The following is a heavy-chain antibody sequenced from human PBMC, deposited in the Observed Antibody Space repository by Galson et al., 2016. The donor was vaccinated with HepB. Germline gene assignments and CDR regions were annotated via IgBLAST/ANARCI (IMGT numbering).Heavy chain of an antibody. J-gene: IGHJ4*02. D-gene: IGHD2-2*01. CDR3: ARTTSGAGGNDY. CDR1: GGSISTNNW. CDR2: IYHSGHT. Sequence: SETLSLTCGVSGGSISTNNWWNWVRQPPGKGLEWIGEIYHSGHTNYHPSLKSRVTISVDKSKNQFSLKRSSVTAADTAVYFCARTTSGAGGNDYWGPGTLVTVSS. V-gene: IGHV4-4*02.